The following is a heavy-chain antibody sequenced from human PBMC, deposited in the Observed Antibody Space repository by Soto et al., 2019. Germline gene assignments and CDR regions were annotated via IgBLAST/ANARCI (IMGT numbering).Heavy chain of an antibody. CDR1: GDSISRGGSY. CDR3: ARAGGTVEATNFHGFDL. Sequence: PSETLSLTCTVSGDSISRGGSYWTWIRQRPGKGLEWIGYSYYIANSYYNPSLQSRVAISVDTSKNQFSLKLTSVTAADTAVYYCARAGGTVEATNFHGFDLWGQGTTVTVSS. V-gene: IGHV4-31*03. D-gene: IGHD1-26*01. J-gene: IGHJ6*02. CDR2: SYYIANS.